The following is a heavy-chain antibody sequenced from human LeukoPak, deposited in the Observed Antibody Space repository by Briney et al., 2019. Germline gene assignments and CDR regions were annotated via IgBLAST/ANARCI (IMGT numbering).Heavy chain of an antibody. CDR1: GFTFSSYA. D-gene: IGHD6-13*01. V-gene: IGHV3-64D*06. Sequence: GGSLRLSCSASGFTFSSYAMHWVRQAPGKGLEYVSAISSNGGSTYYADSVKGRFTISRDNSKNTLYLQMSSLRAEDTAVYYCVKGRSTSIAAAGTVRMDVWGQGTTVIVSS. J-gene: IGHJ6*02. CDR3: VKGRSTSIAAAGTVRMDV. CDR2: ISSNGGST.